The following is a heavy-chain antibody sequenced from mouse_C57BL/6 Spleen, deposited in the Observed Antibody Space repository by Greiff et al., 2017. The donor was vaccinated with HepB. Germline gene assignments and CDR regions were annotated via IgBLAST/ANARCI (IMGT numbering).Heavy chain of an antibody. Sequence: QVQLKESGAELVRPGTSVKLSCKASGYTFTSYWMHWVKQRPGQGLEWIGVIDPSDSYTNYNQKFKGKATLTVDTSSSTAYMQLSSLTSEDSAVYYCATLYYGSSYGVWGTGTTVTVSS. CDR3: ATLYYGSSYGV. CDR1: GYTFTSYW. V-gene: IGHV1-59*01. CDR2: IDPSDSYT. D-gene: IGHD1-1*01. J-gene: IGHJ1*03.